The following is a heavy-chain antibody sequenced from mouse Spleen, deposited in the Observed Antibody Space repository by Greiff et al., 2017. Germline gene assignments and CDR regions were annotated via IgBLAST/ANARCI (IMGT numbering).Heavy chain of an antibody. CDR2: IDPNSGGT. CDR3: ARGSNYVLYWYFDV. Sequence: QVQLKQPGAELVKPGASVKLSCKASGYTFTSYWMHWVKQRPGRGLEWIGRIDPNSGGTKYNEKFKSKATLTVDKPSSTAYMQLSSLTSEDSAVYYCARGSNYVLYWYFDVWGAGTTVTVSS. CDR1: GYTFTSYW. J-gene: IGHJ1*01. D-gene: IGHD2-5*01. V-gene: IGHV1-72*01.